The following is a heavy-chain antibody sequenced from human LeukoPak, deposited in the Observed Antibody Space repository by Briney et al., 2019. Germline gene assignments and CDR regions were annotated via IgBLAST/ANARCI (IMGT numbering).Heavy chain of an antibody. CDR1: GGSISSYY. Sequence: SETLSLTCTVSGGSISSYYWSWLRQPPGKGLEWIGYIYYSGSTNYNPSLKSRVTISVDTSKNQFSLKLSSVTAADTAVYYCARAHSSSWYGVWFDPWGQGTLVTVSS. CDR3: ARAHSSSWYGVWFDP. V-gene: IGHV4-59*01. J-gene: IGHJ5*02. CDR2: IYYSGST. D-gene: IGHD6-13*01.